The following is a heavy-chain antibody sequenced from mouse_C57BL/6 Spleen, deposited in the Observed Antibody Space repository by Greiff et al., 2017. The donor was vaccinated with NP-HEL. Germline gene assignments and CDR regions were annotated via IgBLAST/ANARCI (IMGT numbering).Heavy chain of an antibody. V-gene: IGHV1-39*01. CDR3: ARRGDGSSYFYFDD. CDR1: GYSFTDYN. D-gene: IGHD1-1*01. J-gene: IGHJ2*01. Sequence: VQLQQSGPELVKPGASVKISCKASGYSFTDYNMNWVKQSNGKSLEWIGVINPNYGTTSYNQKFKGKATLTVDQSSSTAYMQLNSLTSEDSAVYDCARRGDGSSYFYFDDWGQGTTLTVSS. CDR2: INPNYGTT.